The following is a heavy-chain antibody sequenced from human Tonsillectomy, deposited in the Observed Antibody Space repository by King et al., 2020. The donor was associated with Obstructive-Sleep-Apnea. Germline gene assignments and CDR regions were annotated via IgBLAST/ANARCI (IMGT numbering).Heavy chain of an antibody. J-gene: IGHJ6*02. CDR1: GGSISSYY. Sequence: QLQESGPGLVKPSETLSLTCTVSGGSISSYYWSWIRQPPGGGLEWIGYIYYSGSTNYNPPLKSRVTISVDTSKNQFSLKLGSVTAADTAIYYCARNLSLTYGMDVWGQGTTVTVSS. CDR2: IYYSGST. D-gene: IGHD2/OR15-2a*01. CDR3: ARNLSLTYGMDV. V-gene: IGHV4-59*08.